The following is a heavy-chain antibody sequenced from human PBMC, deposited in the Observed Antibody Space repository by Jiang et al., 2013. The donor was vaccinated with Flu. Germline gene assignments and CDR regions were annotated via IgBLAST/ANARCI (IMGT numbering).Heavy chain of an antibody. V-gene: IGHV4-39*07. CDR2: IYFSGTT. CDR3: ARNVMTTVTQFFDY. CDR1: GDSINSNNYY. Sequence: GPGLVKPSETRSLTCSVFGDSINSNNYYWGWIRQAPGQGLEWVGSIYFSGTTYQNPSLKSRVTMSLDTSKNQFSLKLRSVTAADTAVYFCARNVMTTVTQFFDYWGQGTLITVSS. D-gene: IGHD4-17*01. J-gene: IGHJ4*02.